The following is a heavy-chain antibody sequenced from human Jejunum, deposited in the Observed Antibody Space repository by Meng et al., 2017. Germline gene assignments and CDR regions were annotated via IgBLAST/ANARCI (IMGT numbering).Heavy chain of an antibody. CDR2: IKSKSDGVTT. CDR1: GFTFTYAW. CDR3: STDARSSEAPRYYYGVDV. V-gene: IGHV3-15*01. D-gene: IGHD1-26*01. J-gene: IGHJ6*02. Sequence: GESLKISCAASGFTFTYAWMSWVRQAPGKGLEWVGRIKSKSDGVTTEYAAAVKGSFTSSRDDSKNTRYLQMKSLKSEDTALYYGSTDARSSEAPRYYYGVDVWGQGTTVTVSS.